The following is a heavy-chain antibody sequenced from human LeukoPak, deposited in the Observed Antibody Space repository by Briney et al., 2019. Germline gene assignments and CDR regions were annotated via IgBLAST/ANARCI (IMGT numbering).Heavy chain of an antibody. V-gene: IGHV3-7*01. J-gene: IGHJ5*02. D-gene: IGHD5/OR15-5a*01. CDR1: GFTFSIYG. CDR2: INQDASET. CDR3: CVYKAANWFDP. Sequence: GGSLRLSCAASGFTFSIYGLSWVRQAPGKGLEWVANINQDASETQYADSVQGRFTISRDNAKNSLYVQMNSLRVEDTAIYYCCVYKAANWFDPWGQGTLVTVSS.